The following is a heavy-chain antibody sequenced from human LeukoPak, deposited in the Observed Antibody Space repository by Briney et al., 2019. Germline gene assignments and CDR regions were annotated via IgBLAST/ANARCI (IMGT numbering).Heavy chain of an antibody. J-gene: IGHJ4*02. D-gene: IGHD3-16*01. CDR3: ARDGGARAFDY. V-gene: IGHV4-30-4*08. Sequence: SGPTLVNPTQTLTLTCSFSGFSLKSGAGAVGWIRQPPGKGLEWIGYIYYSGSTYYNPSLKSRVTISVDTSKNQFSLKLSSVTAADTAVYYCARDGGARAFDYWGQGTLVTVSS. CDR2: IYYSGST. CDR1: GFSLKSGAGA.